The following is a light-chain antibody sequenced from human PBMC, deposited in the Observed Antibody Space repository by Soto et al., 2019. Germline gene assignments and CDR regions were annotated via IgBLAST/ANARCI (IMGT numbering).Light chain of an antibody. Sequence: EIVMTQSPATLSVSPGERANLSCRASQSVSSNLAWYQQKPGQTPRLLIFGTSSRATGIPARFSGSGSGTEFTLTISSLQSEDFAVYYCHQYNNWLWTFGQGTKVDMK. CDR2: GTS. CDR3: HQYNNWLWT. J-gene: IGKJ1*01. CDR1: QSVSSN. V-gene: IGKV3-15*01.